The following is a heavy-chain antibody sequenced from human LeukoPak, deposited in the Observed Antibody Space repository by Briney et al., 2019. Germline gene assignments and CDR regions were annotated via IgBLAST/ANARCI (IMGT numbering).Heavy chain of an antibody. CDR3: TKDLGIRWLQPIFDY. CDR2: ISGDRGTA. Sequence: GGSLRLSCAASGFTPDDYAMHWVRQAPGKGLECVSVISGDRGTAYYADSVKGRFTISRDNRKKPLHLQLNSLRTGDTALYFRTKDLGIRWLQPIFDYWGQGILVTVSS. J-gene: IGHJ4*02. V-gene: IGHV3-43*02. CDR1: GFTPDDYA. D-gene: IGHD5-24*01.